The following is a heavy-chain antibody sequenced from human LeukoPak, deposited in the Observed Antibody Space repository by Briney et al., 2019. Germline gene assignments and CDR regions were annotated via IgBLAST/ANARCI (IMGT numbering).Heavy chain of an antibody. J-gene: IGHJ3*02. CDR1: GGSISSSSYY. Sequence: SETLPLTCTVSGGSISSSSYYWGWIRQPPGKGLEWIGSIYYSGSTYYNPSLKSRVTISVDTSKNQFSLKLSSVTAADTAVYYCARQGVYCSSTSCYVGAFDIWGQGTMVTVSS. CDR2: IYYSGST. V-gene: IGHV4-39*01. CDR3: ARQGVYCSSTSCYVGAFDI. D-gene: IGHD2-2*01.